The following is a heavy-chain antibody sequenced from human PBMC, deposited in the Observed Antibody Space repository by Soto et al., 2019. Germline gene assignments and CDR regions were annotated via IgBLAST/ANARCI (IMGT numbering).Heavy chain of an antibody. D-gene: IGHD6-19*01. CDR1: GFTFSSYA. CDR2: ISYDGSNK. J-gene: IGHJ3*02. V-gene: IGHV3-30-3*01. CDR3: ARADTSLAVADAFDI. Sequence: QVQLVESGGGVVQPGRSLRLSCAASGFTFSSYAMHWVRQAPGKGLEWVAVISYDGSNKYYADSVKGRFTISRDNSKNSLYLQMTSLRAVDTAVYYCARADTSLAVADAFDIWGQGTMVTVSS.